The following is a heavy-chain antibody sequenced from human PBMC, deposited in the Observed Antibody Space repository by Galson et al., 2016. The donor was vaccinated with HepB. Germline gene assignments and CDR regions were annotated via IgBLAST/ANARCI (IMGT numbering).Heavy chain of an antibody. CDR3: ARHSGTGSDDVFDI. Sequence: SETLSLTCTVSGGSIFRSIYYWAWIRQSPGKGLEWIGSAYYTGTTYYSPSLKSRLTISVDAARKQFSLKLTSVTVADTAVYYCARHSGTGSDDVFDIWGQGTRVAVSS. J-gene: IGHJ3*02. CDR1: GGSIFRSIYY. CDR2: AYYTGTT. V-gene: IGHV4-39*01. D-gene: IGHD3-10*01.